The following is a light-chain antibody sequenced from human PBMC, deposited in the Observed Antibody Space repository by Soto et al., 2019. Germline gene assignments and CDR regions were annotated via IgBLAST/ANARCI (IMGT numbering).Light chain of an antibody. CDR2: GAS. J-gene: IGKJ4*01. V-gene: IGKV3-15*01. CDR1: QSVSSN. Sequence: EIVMTQSPAALSVSPGERATLSCRASQSVSSNLAWYQQKPGQTPRLLIFGASTRATGLPARFSGSGSGTEFTLTISSLQAEDFAVYYCQQYNNWALTFGEGTKVEI. CDR3: QQYNNWALT.